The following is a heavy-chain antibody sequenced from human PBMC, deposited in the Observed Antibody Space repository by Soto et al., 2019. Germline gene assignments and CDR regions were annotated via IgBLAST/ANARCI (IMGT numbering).Heavy chain of an antibody. CDR1: GGSISSYY. CDR2: IYYSGST. J-gene: IGHJ6*03. V-gene: IGHV4-59*01. CDR3: ARDRSALYMDV. Sequence: PSETLSLTCTVSGGSISSYYWSWIRQPPGKGLEWIGYIYYSGSTNYNPSLKSRVTISVDTSKNQFSLKLSSVTAADTAVYYCARDRSALYMDVWGKGTTVTVYS.